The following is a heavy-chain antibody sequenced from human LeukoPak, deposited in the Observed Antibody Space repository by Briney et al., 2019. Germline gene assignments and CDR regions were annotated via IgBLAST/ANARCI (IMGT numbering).Heavy chain of an antibody. CDR1: GFTFDDYA. V-gene: IGHV3-9*01. Sequence: GGSLRLSCAASGFTFDDYAMHWVRHAPGKGLEWVSGISWNSGSIGYADSVKGRFTISRDNAKNSLYLQMNSLRAEDTALYYCAKDIVAGGIAVAGLDYWGQGTLVTVSS. CDR3: AKDIVAGGIAVAGLDY. CDR2: ISWNSGSI. D-gene: IGHD6-19*01. J-gene: IGHJ4*02.